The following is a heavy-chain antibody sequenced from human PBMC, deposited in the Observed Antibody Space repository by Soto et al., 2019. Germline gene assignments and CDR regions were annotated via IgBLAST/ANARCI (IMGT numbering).Heavy chain of an antibody. Sequence: EVQLVESGGGLVQPGGSLRLSCAASGFTFNSYAMHWVRQAPGKGLEYVSAISTNGGSTSYANSVKGRFTISRDNSKNTLYLQMGSLRAEDMAVYYCARDGQAGDNSHWYFDRWGRGTLVTVSS. D-gene: IGHD1-20*01. CDR3: ARDGQAGDNSHWYFDR. CDR2: ISTNGGST. J-gene: IGHJ2*01. V-gene: IGHV3-64*01. CDR1: GFTFNSYA.